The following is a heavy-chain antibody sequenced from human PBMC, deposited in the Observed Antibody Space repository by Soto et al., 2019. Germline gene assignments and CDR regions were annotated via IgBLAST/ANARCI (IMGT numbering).Heavy chain of an antibody. Sequence: QEQLVQSGGGVVQPGRSLRRSCAASGFKFNSYGMHWVRQAPGKGLEWVAVIRYDGSDTSYGDSVKGRFTISRDNSKHKLPLQMSSLRVDDTAVYYCARDRFGGTEGTNWLDPWGQGSLVTVSS. J-gene: IGHJ5*02. V-gene: IGHV3-33*01. CDR1: GFKFNSYG. CDR3: ARDRFGGTEGTNWLDP. D-gene: IGHD3-10*01. CDR2: IRYDGSDT.